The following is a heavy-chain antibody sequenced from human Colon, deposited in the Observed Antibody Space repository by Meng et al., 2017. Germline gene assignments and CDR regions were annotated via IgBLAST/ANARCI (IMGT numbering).Heavy chain of an antibody. CDR2: IYHSGST. D-gene: IGHD6-19*01. J-gene: IGHJ4*02. CDR3: ARIGVTGSYYFDY. Sequence: QVQLQEPGPGVGKPSGTLSLTCTVSGGSISSSDWWTWVRQSPGKGLEWIGEIYHSGSTNYNPSLKSRVTISLDKSKNQFSLKMSSVTAADTAVYYCARIGVTGSYYFDYWGQGTLVTVSS. V-gene: IGHV4-4*02. CDR1: GGSISSSDW.